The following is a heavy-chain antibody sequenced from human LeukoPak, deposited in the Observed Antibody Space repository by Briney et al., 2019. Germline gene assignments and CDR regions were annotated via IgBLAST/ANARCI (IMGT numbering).Heavy chain of an antibody. Sequence: PGGSLRLSCAASGYTFSSYSMNWVRQAPGKGLEWVSSISGSSSYIYYADSVKGRFTISRDNAKNSLYLEVHSLRAEDTAIYYCARNTYYDFWSRHYGLDFWGQGTLVTVSS. CDR2: ISGSSSYI. CDR3: ARNTYYDFWSRHYGLDF. CDR1: GYTFSSYS. D-gene: IGHD3-3*01. V-gene: IGHV3-21*01. J-gene: IGHJ4*02.